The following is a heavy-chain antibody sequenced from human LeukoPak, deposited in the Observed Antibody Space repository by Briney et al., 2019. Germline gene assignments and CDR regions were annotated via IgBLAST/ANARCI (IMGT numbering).Heavy chain of an antibody. CDR1: GYTFTGYY. Sequence: ASVKVSCKTSGYTFTGYYMHWVRQAPGQGLEWMGWINPNSGGTNYAQKFQGRGTMTRDTSISTGYMELSRLRSDDTAVYYCARAVPTVGATRRIDYWGQGTLVTVSS. V-gene: IGHV1-2*02. D-gene: IGHD1-26*01. J-gene: IGHJ4*02. CDR3: ARAVPTVGATRRIDY. CDR2: INPNSGGT.